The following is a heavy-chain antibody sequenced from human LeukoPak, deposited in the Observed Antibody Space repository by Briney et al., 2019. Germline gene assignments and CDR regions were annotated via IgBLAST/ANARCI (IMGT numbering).Heavy chain of an antibody. CDR3: ARDFPTVTTRGYFDY. J-gene: IGHJ4*02. CDR1: GFTFSSYS. D-gene: IGHD4-17*01. CDR2: ISSSSSYI. V-gene: IGHV3-21*01. Sequence: GGSLRLSCAASGFTFSSYSMNWVRQAPGKGLEWVSSISSSSSYIYYADSVKGRLTISRDNAKNSLYLQMNSLRAEDTAVYYCARDFPTVTTRGYFDYWGQGTLVTVSS.